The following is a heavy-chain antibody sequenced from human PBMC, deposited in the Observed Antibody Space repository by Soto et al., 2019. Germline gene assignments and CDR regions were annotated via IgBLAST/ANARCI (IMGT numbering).Heavy chain of an antibody. CDR2: ISTSSSNI. V-gene: IGHV3-48*01. D-gene: IGHD2-2*01. J-gene: IGHJ6*03. Sequence: GGSLRLSCAASGFSFSHYGMNWVRQAPGKGLEWASYISTSSSNIYYADSVKGRFTISRDNAKNSLSLQMNSLRAADTAVYYCARETSAGNYYMDVWGKGTTVTVSS. CDR1: GFSFSHYG. CDR3: ARETSAGNYYMDV.